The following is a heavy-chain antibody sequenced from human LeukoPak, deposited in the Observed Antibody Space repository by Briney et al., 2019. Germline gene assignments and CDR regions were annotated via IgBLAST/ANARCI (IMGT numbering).Heavy chain of an antibody. J-gene: IGHJ5*02. CDR1: GYSFTSYW. D-gene: IGHD6-13*01. CDR3: ARHGNIAAAGTSWGAFDP. V-gene: IGHV5-51*01. Sequence: GESLKISCKGSGYSFTSYWIGWVRQMPGKGLEWMGIIYPGDSDTRYSPSFQGQVTISADKSISTAYLQWSSLKASDTAMYYCARHGNIAAAGTSWGAFDPWGQGTLVTVSS. CDR2: IYPGDSDT.